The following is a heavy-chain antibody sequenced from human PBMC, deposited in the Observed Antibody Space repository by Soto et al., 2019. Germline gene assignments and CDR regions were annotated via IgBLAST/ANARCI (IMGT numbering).Heavy chain of an antibody. CDR3: AREPRITIFGVVSPYGMDV. V-gene: IGHV4-4*07. D-gene: IGHD3-3*01. CDR2: IYTSGST. Sequence: SETLSLTCTVSGGSISSYYWSWIRQPAGKGLEWIGRIYTSGSTNYNPSLKSRVTMSVDTSKNQFSLKLSSVTAADTAVYYCAREPRITIFGVVSPYGMDVWGQGTTVT. CDR1: GGSISSYY. J-gene: IGHJ6*02.